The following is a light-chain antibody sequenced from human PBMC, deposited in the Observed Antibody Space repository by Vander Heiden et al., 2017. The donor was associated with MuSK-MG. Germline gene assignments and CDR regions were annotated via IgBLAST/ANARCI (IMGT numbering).Light chain of an antibody. J-gene: IGKJ2*01. Sequence: EVVLTKSPGTLSLSPGQRATLSCRASKSVSSSYLAWYQQKPGQAPRLLIYAASSRATGIPDRFSGSGSGADFTLTISRLEPEDFAVYYCQQYGRSLYTFGQGTKLEIK. CDR1: KSVSSSY. CDR3: QQYGRSLYT. CDR2: AAS. V-gene: IGKV3-20*01.